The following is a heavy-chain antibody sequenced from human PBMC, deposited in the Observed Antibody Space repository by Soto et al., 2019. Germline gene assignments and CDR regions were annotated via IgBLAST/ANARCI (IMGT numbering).Heavy chain of an antibody. Sequence: SLRLSCTASGFTFVDYALSWVRQAPGKGLEWGGFIKSKAYGETTEYAASVKGRVTISRDDSKSIAYRQMNSLKTEDTAVYYCTRDPTPSITGTTTFDYWGQGTLVTVSS. V-gene: IGHV3-49*04. CDR2: IKSKAYGETT. CDR1: GFTFVDYA. CDR3: TRDPTPSITGTTTFDY. D-gene: IGHD1-7*01. J-gene: IGHJ4*02.